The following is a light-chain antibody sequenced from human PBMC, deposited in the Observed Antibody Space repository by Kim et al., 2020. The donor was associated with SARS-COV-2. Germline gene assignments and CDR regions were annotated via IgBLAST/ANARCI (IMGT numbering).Light chain of an antibody. Sequence: GDRVTITCRASQSINIWLAWYQQKPGKAPNLLIYDASNLESVVPSRFSGSGSGTEFTLTISSLQPDDFATYYCQEYKSNSWTFGQGTKVDIK. CDR1: QSINIW. J-gene: IGKJ1*01. CDR2: DAS. CDR3: QEYKSNSWT. V-gene: IGKV1-5*01.